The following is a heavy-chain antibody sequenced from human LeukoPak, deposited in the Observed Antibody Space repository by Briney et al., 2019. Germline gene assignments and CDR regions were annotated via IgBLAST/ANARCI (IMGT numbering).Heavy chain of an antibody. Sequence: GASVKVSCKAPEYTFTSYDINWVRQATGQGLEWMGWMNPNSGNTGYAQKFQGRVTMTRNTSISTAYMELSSLRSEDTAVYYCARNKAHVLRFLEWLRSDAFDIWGQGTMVTVSS. CDR3: ARNKAHVLRFLEWLRSDAFDI. V-gene: IGHV1-8*01. CDR1: EYTFTSYD. D-gene: IGHD3-3*01. CDR2: MNPNSGNT. J-gene: IGHJ3*02.